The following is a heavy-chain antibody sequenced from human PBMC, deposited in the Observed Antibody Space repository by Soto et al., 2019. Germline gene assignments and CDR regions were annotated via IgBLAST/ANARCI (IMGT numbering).Heavy chain of an antibody. V-gene: IGHV1-69*02. J-gene: IGHJ4*02. Sequence: QXPGQGLEWMGRIIPILGIANYAQKFQGRXXXXXXXXXXXXYMELSSLRSEDTAVYYCARGYCSSTSCFLKYWGQGTLVTVS. D-gene: IGHD2-2*01. CDR3: ARGYCSSTSCFLKY. CDR2: IIPILGIA.